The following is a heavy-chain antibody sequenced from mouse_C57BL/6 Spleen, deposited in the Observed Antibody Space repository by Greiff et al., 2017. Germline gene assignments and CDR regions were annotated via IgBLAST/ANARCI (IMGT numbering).Heavy chain of an antibody. V-gene: IGHV14-3*01. D-gene: IGHD1-1*01. J-gene: IGHJ2*01. Sequence: VQLQQSVAELVRPGASVKLSCTASGFNLKNTSMPWVKQRPEQGLEWIGRIDPANGNTKYAPKFQGKATITADTSSNTAYLQLSSLTSEDTAIYYCARVDYYGSSYYFDYWGQGTTLTVSS. CDR3: ARVDYYGSSYYFDY. CDR2: IDPANGNT. CDR1: GFNLKNTS.